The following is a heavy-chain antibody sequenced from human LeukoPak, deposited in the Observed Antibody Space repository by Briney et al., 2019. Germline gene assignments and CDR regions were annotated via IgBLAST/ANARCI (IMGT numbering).Heavy chain of an antibody. CDR3: ARDSAYYDSSGYYDY. Sequence: GGSLRLSCAASGFTFSSYDMHWVRHATGKGLEWVSAIGTAGDTYYPGSVKGRFTISRENAKNSLYLQMNSLRAEDTAVYYCARDSAYYDSSGYYDYWGQGTLVTVSS. V-gene: IGHV3-13*01. CDR1: GFTFSSYD. J-gene: IGHJ4*02. CDR2: IGTAGDT. D-gene: IGHD3-22*01.